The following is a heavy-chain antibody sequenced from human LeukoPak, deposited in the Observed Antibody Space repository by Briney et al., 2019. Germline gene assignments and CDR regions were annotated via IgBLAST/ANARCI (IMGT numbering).Heavy chain of an antibody. CDR1: GGSFSGYY. V-gene: IGHV4-34*01. CDR2: INHSGSP. D-gene: IGHD3-10*01. Sequence: SETLSLTCAVYGGSFSGYYWSWIRQPPGKGLEWIGEINHSGSPNYNPSLKSRVTISIDTSKNQFSLKLSPVTAADTAVYYCARDLSDYYGSGSYRPIDAFDIWGQGTMVTVSS. J-gene: IGHJ3*02. CDR3: ARDLSDYYGSGSYRPIDAFDI.